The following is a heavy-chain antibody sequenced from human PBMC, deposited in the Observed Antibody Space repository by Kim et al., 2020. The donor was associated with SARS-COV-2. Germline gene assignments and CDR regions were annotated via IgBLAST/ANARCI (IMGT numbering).Heavy chain of an antibody. Sequence: YYADTVKGRFTISRDNSKNTLYLQMNSLRAEDTAVYYCAKDSRYFDWPFDWGQGTLVTVSS. D-gene: IGHD3-9*01. V-gene: IGHV3-23*01. CDR3: AKDSRYFDWPFD. J-gene: IGHJ4*02.